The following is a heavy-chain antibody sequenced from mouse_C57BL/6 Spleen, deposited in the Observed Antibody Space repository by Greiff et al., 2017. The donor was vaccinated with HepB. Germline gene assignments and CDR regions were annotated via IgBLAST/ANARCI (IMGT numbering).Heavy chain of an antibody. V-gene: IGHV1-22*01. CDR1: GYTFTDYN. CDR3: ASKGFTPGAMDY. CDR2: INPNNGGT. D-gene: IGHD1-1*01. J-gene: IGHJ4*01. Sequence: EVQLQQSGPELVKPGASVKMSCKASGYTFTDYNMHWVKQSHGKSLEWIGYINPNNGGTSYNQKFKGKATLTVNKSSSTAYMELRSLTSEDSAVYYCASKGFTPGAMDYWGQGTSVTVSS.